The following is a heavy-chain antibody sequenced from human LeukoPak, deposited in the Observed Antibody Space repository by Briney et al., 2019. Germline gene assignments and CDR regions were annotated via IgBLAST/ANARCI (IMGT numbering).Heavy chain of an antibody. J-gene: IGHJ5*02. CDR2: ISSDGGST. Sequence: PGGSLRLSCAASGFRFGTYGMHWVRQAPGKGLEYVSTISSDGGSTYYANSMKGRFAISRDNSQNTLYLQMGSLRIEDTAVYYCARDPSGGTTSPWFDPWGQGTLVSVPS. V-gene: IGHV3-64*01. CDR1: GFRFGTYG. D-gene: IGHD1-1*01. CDR3: ARDPSGGTTSPWFDP.